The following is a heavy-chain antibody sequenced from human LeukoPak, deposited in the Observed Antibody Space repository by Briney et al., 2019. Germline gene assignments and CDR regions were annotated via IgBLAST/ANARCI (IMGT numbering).Heavy chain of an antibody. CDR1: GGSITSYY. CDR3: ASGGYCSTTTCYPNWFDP. Sequence: SETLSLTCTVSGGSITSYYWSWIRQPPGKGLEWIGYVSHSGSTSYNPSLKSRVTISVDTSKNQFSLKLSSVTAADTAVYYCASGGYCSTTTCYPNWFDPWGQGTLVTVSS. D-gene: IGHD2-2*01. CDR2: VSHSGST. J-gene: IGHJ5*02. V-gene: IGHV4-59*01.